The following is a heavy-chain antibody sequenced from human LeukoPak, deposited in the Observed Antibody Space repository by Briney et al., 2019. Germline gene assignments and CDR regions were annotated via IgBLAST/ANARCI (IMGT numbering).Heavy chain of an antibody. D-gene: IGHD5-24*01. V-gene: IGHV4-4*07. CDR1: GGSISSYY. CDR3: ARGGGRWLQFWGSSYFDY. Sequence: PSETLSLTCTVSGGSISSYYWSWIRQPAGKGLEWIGRIYTSGSTNYNPSLKSRVTMSVDTSKNRFFLKLSSVNAADTAVSYCARGGGRWLQFWGSSYFDYWGQGTLVTVSS. J-gene: IGHJ4*02. CDR2: IYTSGST.